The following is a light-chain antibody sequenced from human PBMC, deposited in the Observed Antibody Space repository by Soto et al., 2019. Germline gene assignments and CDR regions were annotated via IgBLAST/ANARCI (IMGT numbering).Light chain of an antibody. J-gene: IGKJ4*01. CDR2: GAS. V-gene: IGKV3-20*01. CDR1: QSVSSNY. Sequence: EIVLTQSPGTLSLSPGQIATLSCRSIQSVSSNYLAWYQQKPGQAPRLLIYGASGRATDIPDRFSGSGSGTDFTLTISRLEPEDFVVYYCQHYGSAPLTFGGGTKVDIK. CDR3: QHYGSAPLT.